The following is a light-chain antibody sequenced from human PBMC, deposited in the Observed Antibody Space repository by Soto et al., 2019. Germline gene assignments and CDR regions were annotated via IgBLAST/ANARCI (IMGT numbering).Light chain of an antibody. CDR1: SSDVGGYNY. CDR2: KVS. J-gene: IGLJ1*01. CDR3: TSPTPGSLYV. V-gene: IGLV2-14*01. Sequence: QSALTQPASVSGSPGQSITISCTGTSSDVGGYNYVSWYQQYPGRGPKLLIYKVSDRPSGISNRFSGSKSGNTASLTISGIQAEDEADYFRTSPTPGSLYVFGSGTKLTVL.